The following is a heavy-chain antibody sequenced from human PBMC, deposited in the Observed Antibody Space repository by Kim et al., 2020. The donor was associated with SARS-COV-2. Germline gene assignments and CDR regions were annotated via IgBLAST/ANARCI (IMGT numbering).Heavy chain of an antibody. V-gene: IGHV3-21*01. D-gene: IGHD3-22*01. CDR1: GFTFSSYS. CDR2: ISSSSSYI. J-gene: IGHJ6*02. Sequence: GGSLRLSCAASGFTFSSYSMNWVRQAPGKGLEWVSSISSSSSYIYYADSVKGRFTISRDNAKNSLYLQMNSLRAEDTAVYYCARGRSDSSGYYYLYYYYGMDVWGQGTTVTVSS. CDR3: ARGRSDSSGYYYLYYYYGMDV.